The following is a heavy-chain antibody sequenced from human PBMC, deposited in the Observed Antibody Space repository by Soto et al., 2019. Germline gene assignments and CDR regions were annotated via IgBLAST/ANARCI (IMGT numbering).Heavy chain of an antibody. D-gene: IGHD5-18*01. CDR3: ARVKRDTAMVTDWFDP. V-gene: IGHV4-30-4*01. J-gene: IGHJ5*02. Sequence: SETLSLTCAVYGGSFSGYYWSWIRQHPGKGLEWIGYIYYSGSTYYNPSLKSRVTISVDTSKNQFSLKLSSVTAADTAVYYCARVKRDTAMVTDWFDPWGQGTLVTVSS. CDR1: GGSFSGYY. CDR2: IYYSGST.